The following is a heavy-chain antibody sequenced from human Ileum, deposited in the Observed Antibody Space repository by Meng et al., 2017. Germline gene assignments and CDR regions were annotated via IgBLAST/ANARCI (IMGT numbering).Heavy chain of an antibody. CDR2: MGLGHSHG. V-gene: IGHV3-21*04. J-gene: IGHJ5*02. CDR3: ASDPNWSTT. CDR1: RSIFDSYD. Sequence: LVGCGGGVVQPGGSLRLSCVGSRSIFDSYDMTWIRQAPGKGPEWVASMGLGHSHGSYADSVIGRFTVSRDNAKTSFFLQMNSLRAEDTAIYYCASDPNWSTTWGQGTLVTVSS.